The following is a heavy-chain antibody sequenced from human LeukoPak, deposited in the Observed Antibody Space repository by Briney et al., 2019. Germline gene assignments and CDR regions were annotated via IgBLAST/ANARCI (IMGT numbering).Heavy chain of an antibody. D-gene: IGHD6-19*01. J-gene: IGHJ4*02. CDR2: ISYDGSNK. CDR1: GFSFRTYS. V-gene: IGHV3-30*03. CDR3: ARGMWQWLVGIDY. Sequence: GGSLRLSCAVSGFSFRTYSMNWVRQAPGKGLEWVAVISYDGSNKNYADSVKGRFTISRDNFKKTLYLQMNSLRTEDTAVYHCARGMWQWLVGIDYWGQGTLVTVSS.